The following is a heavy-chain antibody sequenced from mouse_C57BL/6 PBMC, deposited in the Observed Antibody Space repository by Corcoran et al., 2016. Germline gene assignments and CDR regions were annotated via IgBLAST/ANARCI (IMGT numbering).Heavy chain of an antibody. CDR1: GYTFTTYG. J-gene: IGHJ2*01. CDR3: ARSTTVVFDY. D-gene: IGHD1-1*01. CDR2: INTYSGVP. Sequence: QIQLVQSGPELKKHGATVKISCKASGYTFTTYGMSWVKQAPGKGLKWRGWINTYSGVPTYADDFKGRFAFSLETSASTAYLQINNLKNEDTATYFCARSTTVVFDYWGQGTTLTVSS. V-gene: IGHV9-3*01.